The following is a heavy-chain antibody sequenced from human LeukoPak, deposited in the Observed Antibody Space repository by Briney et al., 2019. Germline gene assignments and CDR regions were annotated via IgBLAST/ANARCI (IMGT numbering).Heavy chain of an antibody. D-gene: IGHD5-12*01. V-gene: IGHV4-4*07. Sequence: SETLCLTCTVSGGSISSYYWSWIRQPAGKGLEWIGRIYTSGSTNYNPSPKSRVSMSVDTSKNQFSLKLSSVTAADTAVYYCAREWPDAFDIWGQGTMVTVSS. CDR1: GGSISSYY. CDR2: IYTSGST. CDR3: AREWPDAFDI. J-gene: IGHJ3*02.